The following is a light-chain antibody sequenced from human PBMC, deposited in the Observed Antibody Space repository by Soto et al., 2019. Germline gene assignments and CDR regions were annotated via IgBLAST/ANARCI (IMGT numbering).Light chain of an antibody. Sequence: QSALTQPASVSGSPGQSITISCTGSTSDVGGYNYVSWYQQHPGKAPKLMIYEVTNRPSGVSNRFSGSKSGNTASLTISGLQAEDDADYYCSSYTRTNTLHVIFGGGTKLTVL. V-gene: IGLV2-14*01. CDR2: EVT. J-gene: IGLJ2*01. CDR3: SSYTRTNTLHVI. CDR1: TSDVGGYNY.